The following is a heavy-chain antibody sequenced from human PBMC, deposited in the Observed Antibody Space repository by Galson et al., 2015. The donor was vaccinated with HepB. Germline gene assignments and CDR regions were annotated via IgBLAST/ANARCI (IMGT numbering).Heavy chain of an antibody. D-gene: IGHD3-22*01. J-gene: IGHJ2*01. CDR1: GGSISPYY. V-gene: IGHV4-59*08. CDR3: ARLLSYYYDSSAYYQGGYFDL. CDR2: IYHNGNN. Sequence: LSLTCTVSGGSISPYYWSWIRQPPGKGLEWIGYIYHNGNNNQNPSLKSRVIISADMSKSQFSLKLSSVTAADTAIYYCARLLSYYYDSSAYYQGGYFDLWGRGALVTVSS.